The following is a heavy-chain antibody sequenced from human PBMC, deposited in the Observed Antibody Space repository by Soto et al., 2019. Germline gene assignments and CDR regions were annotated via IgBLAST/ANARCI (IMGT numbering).Heavy chain of an antibody. V-gene: IGHV4-59*01. CDR1: CGSISSYY. CDR2: IYYSGST. D-gene: IGHD2-2*01. J-gene: IGHJ4*02. CDR3: ARGDCSSTSCYFGY. Sequence: SETLSLTCTVSCGSISSYYWSWIRQPPGKGLEWIGYIYYSGSTNYNPSLKSRVTISVDTSKNQFSLKLSSVTAADTAVYYCARGDCSSTSCYFGYWGQGTLVTVSS.